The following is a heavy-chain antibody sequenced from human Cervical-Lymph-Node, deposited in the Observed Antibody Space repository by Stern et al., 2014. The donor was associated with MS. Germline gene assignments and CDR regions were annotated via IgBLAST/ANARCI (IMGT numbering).Heavy chain of an antibody. Sequence: EVQLVESGGALVQPGGSLRLSCTVSGITVSSNYMSWVRQAPGKGLEWVSVFYDGGDTFYAASVKGRFTISRHISLNTLYLQMSSLRPSDTAVYYCARARLSGYDADFWGQGTLVTVSS. CDR1: GITVSSNY. CDR2: FYDGGDT. J-gene: IGHJ1*01. CDR3: ARARLSGYDADF. V-gene: IGHV3-53*04. D-gene: IGHD5-12*01.